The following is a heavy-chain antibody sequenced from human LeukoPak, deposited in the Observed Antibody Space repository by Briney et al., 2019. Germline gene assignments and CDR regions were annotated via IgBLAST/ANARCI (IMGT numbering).Heavy chain of an antibody. CDR1: GFTFSNYA. D-gene: IGHD3-3*01. J-gene: IGHJ4*02. Sequence: GGSLRLSCAASGFTFSNYAMSWVRQAPGKGLEWVSAISGSGGSTYYADSVKGRFTISRDNSKSTLYLQMNSLRAEDTAVYDCAKDQGFGVVISRADYWGQGTLVTVSS. CDR2: ISGSGGST. V-gene: IGHV3-23*01. CDR3: AKDQGFGVVISRADY.